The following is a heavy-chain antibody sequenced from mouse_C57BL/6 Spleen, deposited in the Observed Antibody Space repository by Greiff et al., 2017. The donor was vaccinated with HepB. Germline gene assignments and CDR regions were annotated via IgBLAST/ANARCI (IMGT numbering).Heavy chain of an antibody. CDR1: GYTFTDHT. V-gene: IGHV1-78*01. J-gene: IGHJ2*01. CDR3: ARWIARGAYYFDY. Sequence: VQLQQSDAELVKPGASVKISCKVSGYTFTDHTIHWMKQRPEQGLEWIGYIYPRDGSTKYNEKFKGKATLTADKSSSTAYMQLNSLTSEDSAVYFWARWIARGAYYFDYWGQGTTLTVSS. CDR2: IYPRDGST.